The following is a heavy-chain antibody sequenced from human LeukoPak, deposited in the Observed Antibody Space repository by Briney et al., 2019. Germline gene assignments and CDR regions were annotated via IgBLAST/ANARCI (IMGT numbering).Heavy chain of an antibody. Sequence: ESGPTLVNPTQTLTLTCTFSEFSLSTTGVGVGWIRQPPGKALEWLALIYWDDDKRYSPSLKSRLTITKDTSKNQVVLTMTNMDPVDTATYYCAHRRTNGDFLNWFDPWGRGTLVTVS. CDR3: AHRRTNGDFLNWFDP. CDR1: EFSLSTTGVG. J-gene: IGHJ5*02. V-gene: IGHV2-5*02. CDR2: IYWDDDK. D-gene: IGHD4-17*01.